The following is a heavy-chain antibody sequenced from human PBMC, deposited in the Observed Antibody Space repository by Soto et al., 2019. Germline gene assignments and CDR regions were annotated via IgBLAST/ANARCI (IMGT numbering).Heavy chain of an antibody. CDR3: SRAVRGSNYDA. CDR1: GGSISSGDYY. J-gene: IGHJ5*02. Sequence: QVQLQESGPGLVKPSQTLSLTCTVSGGSISSGDYYWSWIRQPPGKGLEWIGYIYYSGSTYYNPSLKFRVILSVATSTIHSSLKLSSVTAAATAVYYCSRAVRGSNYDAWGQGTLVTVSS. V-gene: IGHV4-30-4*01. D-gene: IGHD1-26*01. CDR2: IYYSGST.